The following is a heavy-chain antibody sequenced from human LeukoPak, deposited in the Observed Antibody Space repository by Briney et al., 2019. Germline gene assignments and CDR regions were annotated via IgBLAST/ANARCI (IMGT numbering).Heavy chain of an antibody. V-gene: IGHV1-18*01. CDR1: GYTFTSYG. Sequence: ASVKVSCKASGYTFTSYGISWVRQAPGQGLEWMGWISAYNGNTNYAQKLQGRVTMTTDTSTSTAYMELRSLRSDDTAVYYCARKIRGYCGGDCYSVWGQGTLVTVSS. D-gene: IGHD2-21*02. J-gene: IGHJ4*02. CDR3: ARKIRGYCGGDCYSV. CDR2: ISAYNGNT.